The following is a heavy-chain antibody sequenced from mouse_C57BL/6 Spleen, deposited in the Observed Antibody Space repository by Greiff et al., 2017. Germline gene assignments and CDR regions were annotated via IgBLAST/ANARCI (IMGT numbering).Heavy chain of an antibody. CDR2: IDPANGNT. CDR3: AMFSVHGNYGFNYAMDY. Sequence: EVKLQQSVAELVRPGASVKLSCTASGFNIKNTYMHWVKQRPEQGLEWIGRIDPANGNTKYAPKFQGKATITADTSSNTAYLQLSSLTSEDTAIYYCAMFSVHGNYGFNYAMDYWGQGTSVTVSS. CDR1: GFNIKNTY. D-gene: IGHD2-1*01. J-gene: IGHJ4*01. V-gene: IGHV14-3*01.